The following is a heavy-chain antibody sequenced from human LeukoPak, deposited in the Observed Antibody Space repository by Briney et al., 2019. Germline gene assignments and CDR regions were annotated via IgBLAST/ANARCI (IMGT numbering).Heavy chain of an antibody. V-gene: IGHV3-74*01. CDR3: ARAEYDFWSGYRPYYYYYMDV. D-gene: IGHD3-3*01. CDR1: GFSFTGYW. J-gene: IGHJ6*03. CDR2: LYSDGRSL. Sequence: GGSLRLSCAGSGFSFTGYWMHWVRQTPGKALVWISRLYSDGRSLTYADSVKGRFTISRDNSKNTLYLQMNSLRAEDTAVYYCARAEYDFWSGYRPYYYYYMDVWGKGTTVTVSS.